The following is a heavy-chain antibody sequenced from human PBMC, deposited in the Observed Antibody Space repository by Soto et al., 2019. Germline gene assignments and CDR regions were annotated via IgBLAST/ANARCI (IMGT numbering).Heavy chain of an antibody. CDR3: ARHEQFYYYYYGMDV. CDR1: GYSITTYW. Sequence: GESLKISCKASGYSITTYWIAWVRQMPGKGLEWMGIINPGDSDIRYSPSFQGQVTISADNSISTAYLQWSSLKASDTAMYYCARHEQFYYYYYGMDVWGQGTAVTVSS. J-gene: IGHJ6*02. CDR2: INPGDSDI. V-gene: IGHV5-51*01. D-gene: IGHD4-4*01.